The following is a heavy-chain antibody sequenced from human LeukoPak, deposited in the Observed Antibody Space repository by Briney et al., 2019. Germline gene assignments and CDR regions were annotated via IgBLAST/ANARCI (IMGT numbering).Heavy chain of an antibody. CDR1: GYTFTSYG. Sequence: ASVKVSCKASGYTFTSYGISWVRQAPGQGLEWMGWISAYNGNTNYAQKLQGRVTMTTDTSTSTVYMELSSLRSEDTAVYYCASPGGARDGYNYYMDVWGKGTTVTVSS. V-gene: IGHV1-18*01. CDR3: ASPGGARDGYNYYMDV. CDR2: ISAYNGNT. D-gene: IGHD2-8*02. J-gene: IGHJ6*03.